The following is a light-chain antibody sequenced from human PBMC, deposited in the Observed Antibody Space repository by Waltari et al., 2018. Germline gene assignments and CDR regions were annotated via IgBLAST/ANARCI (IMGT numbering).Light chain of an antibody. Sequence: QSVLTQPPSVSGAPGQSVTISCTGSSSNIGAGYDVHWYQQIPGSAPKVLIYGDDNRPSGVPGRFSGSKSCTSASLSVTGLHVEDEADYFCQSFDRDLNAVLFGGGTKLTVL. J-gene: IGLJ2*01. CDR3: QSFDRDLNAVL. CDR2: GDD. V-gene: IGLV1-40*01. CDR1: SSNIGAGYD.